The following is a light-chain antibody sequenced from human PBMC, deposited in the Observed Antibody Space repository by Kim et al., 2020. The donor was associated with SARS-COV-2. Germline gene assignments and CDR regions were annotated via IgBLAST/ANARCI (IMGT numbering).Light chain of an antibody. V-gene: IGLV7-46*01. J-gene: IGLJ3*02. CDR3: LLSYSGARV. Sequence: PGGTGTLTCGSSTGAVTSGHYPYWFQQKPGQAPRTLIYETSNKHSWIPARFSGSLLGGKAALTLSGAQPEDEAEYYCLLSYSGARVFGGGTQLTVL. CDR2: ETS. CDR1: TGAVTSGHY.